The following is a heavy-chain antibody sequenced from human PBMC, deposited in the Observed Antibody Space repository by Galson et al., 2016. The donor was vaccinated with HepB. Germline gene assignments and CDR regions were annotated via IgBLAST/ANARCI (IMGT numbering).Heavy chain of an antibody. CDR3: AGVARRGGSGTYDT. CDR2: IFYTGRT. Sequence: SETLSLTCNVSGGSVSNDNVFWSWIRQPPGKSLEWIGNIFYTGRTNYSPSLRSRVTMSVDTSTNRFSLTLSSVTAADTAVYFCAGVARRGGSGTYDTWGQGILVTVPS. J-gene: IGHJ1*01. D-gene: IGHD3-10*01. CDR1: GGSVSNDNVF. V-gene: IGHV4-61*03.